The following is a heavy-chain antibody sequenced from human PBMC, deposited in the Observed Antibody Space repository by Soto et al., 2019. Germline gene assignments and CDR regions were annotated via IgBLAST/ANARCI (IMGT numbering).Heavy chain of an antibody. CDR1: GFNFSNHW. Sequence: EVQLVESGGGLVQPGGSLRLSCAASGFNFSNHWMHWVRQAPGKGLVWVSRIKTDGSYTNYADSVKGRFTISRDNAKNTLYLQMNSLSADDTAVYYCVRSPYSSWVEYWGHRTLVTVSS. D-gene: IGHD5-12*01. CDR3: VRSPYSSWVEY. V-gene: IGHV3-74*01. CDR2: IKTDGSYT. J-gene: IGHJ4*01.